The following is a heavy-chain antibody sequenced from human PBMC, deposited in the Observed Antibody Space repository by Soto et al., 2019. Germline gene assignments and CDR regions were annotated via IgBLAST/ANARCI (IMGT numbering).Heavy chain of an antibody. CDR1: GFTFSRYA. V-gene: IGHV3-23*01. D-gene: IGHD6-6*01. CDR2: ISGSGGST. J-gene: IGHJ4*02. Sequence: EVQLLESGGGWVQPGVSLRLSCAASGFTFSRYAMSVVRQAPGKGLACVSAISGSGGSTYYADSVKGRFTISRDNSKNTLYLQMNSQRAEDTVVDSCAKQDRQLGPPALDYWGQETLVTVSS. CDR3: AKQDRQLGPPALDY.